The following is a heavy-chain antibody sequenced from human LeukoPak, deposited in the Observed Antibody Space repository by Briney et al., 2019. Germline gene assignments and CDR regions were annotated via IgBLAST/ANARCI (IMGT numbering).Heavy chain of an antibody. CDR1: GFPLLELS. Sequence: GASVKVSCKDSGFPLLELSMYWVRHAPGKGLEWVGGFDPADVGTFYAQKFQARVTITADTSTHTFYMLVNSLRSDDTAVYYCAQGPMGTASSDVYDNWGQGTLVAVSS. J-gene: IGHJ4*02. D-gene: IGHD2-21*02. CDR3: AQGPMGTASSDVYDN. V-gene: IGHV1-24*01. CDR2: FDPADVGT.